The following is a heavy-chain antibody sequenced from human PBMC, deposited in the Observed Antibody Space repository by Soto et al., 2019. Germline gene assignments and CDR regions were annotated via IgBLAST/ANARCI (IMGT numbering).Heavy chain of an antibody. CDR3: ARENYYGGHVIGSLDV. CDR2: VSSEGGRQ. J-gene: IGHJ2*01. CDR1: GFTFNTYA. Sequence: QVQLVESGGGVVQPGKSLRVSCTASGFTFNTYAMQWVRQAPGKGLEWVAVVSSEGGRQFYADSVKGRFTISRDNSKNLLYLEMSYLTTEDAAIYYCARENYYGGHVIGSLDVWGRGTLVSVSS. D-gene: IGHD3-22*01. V-gene: IGHV3-30*04.